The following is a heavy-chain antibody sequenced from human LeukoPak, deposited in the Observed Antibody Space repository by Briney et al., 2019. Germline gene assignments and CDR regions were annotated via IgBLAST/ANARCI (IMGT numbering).Heavy chain of an antibody. Sequence: SETLSLTCTVSGGSISNYSWTWIRQPPGKGLEWIGYIYFSGSTNYNPSLTSRVTISADTSKNQYSLKVTSVTAADTAIYFCARGSGWYLPWGQGTLVTVSS. V-gene: IGHV4-59*01. CDR2: IYFSGST. CDR1: GGSISNYS. D-gene: IGHD6-19*01. CDR3: ARGSGWYLP. J-gene: IGHJ5*02.